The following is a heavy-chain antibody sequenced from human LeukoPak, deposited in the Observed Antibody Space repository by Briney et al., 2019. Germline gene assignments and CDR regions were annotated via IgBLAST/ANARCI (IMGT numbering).Heavy chain of an antibody. CDR1: GYTFTSYG. Sequence: ASVKVSCKASGYTFTSYGISWVRQAPGQGLEWMGWISAYNGNTNYAQKLQGRVTMTTDTSTSTAYMELRSLRSDDTAVYYCARDDYGDYETSYYYCGMDVWGKGTTVTVSS. J-gene: IGHJ6*04. CDR2: ISAYNGNT. CDR3: ARDDYGDYETSYYYCGMDV. D-gene: IGHD4-17*01. V-gene: IGHV1-18*04.